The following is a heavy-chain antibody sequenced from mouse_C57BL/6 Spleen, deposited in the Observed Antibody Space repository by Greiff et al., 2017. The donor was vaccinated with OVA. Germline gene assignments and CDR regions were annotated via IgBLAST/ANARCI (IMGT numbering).Heavy chain of an antibody. Sequence: VQLQQSGPELVKPGASVKISCKASGYSFTDYYMNWVKQSNGKSLEWIGVINPNYGTTSYNQKFKGKATLTVDQSSSTAYMQRNSLTSEYAAVYYCARRGNYYGSSDGFDYWGQGTTLTVSS. V-gene: IGHV1-39*01. CDR3: ARRGNYYGSSDGFDY. J-gene: IGHJ2*01. CDR1: GYSFTDYY. D-gene: IGHD1-1*01. CDR2: INPNYGTT.